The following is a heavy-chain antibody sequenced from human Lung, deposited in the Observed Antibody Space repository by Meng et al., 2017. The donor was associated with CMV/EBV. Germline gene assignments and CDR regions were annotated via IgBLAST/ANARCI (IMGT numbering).Heavy chain of an antibody. D-gene: IGHD3-16*02. Sequence: LXFAVHGGSLRGFDWTGVRQAPGKGLEWIGAFSHRGSTNHNPSLATRVTMSVETSKKQFSLQLKSLTAADTAIYYCARGMGYTRMPKLLNSRRPKDYYYGLDVWXQGTXVTVSS. CDR2: FSHRGST. CDR1: GGSLRGFD. CDR3: ARGMGYTRMPKLLNSRRPKDYYYGLDV. V-gene: IGHV4-34*01. J-gene: IGHJ6*02.